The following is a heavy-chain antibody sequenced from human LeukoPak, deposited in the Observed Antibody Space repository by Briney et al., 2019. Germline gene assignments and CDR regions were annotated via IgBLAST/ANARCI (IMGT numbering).Heavy chain of an antibody. CDR2: VKQDGSGK. Sequence: GGSLRLSCAASGFTFSSYGMHWVRQAPGKGLEWVANVKQDGSGKYYVDSVKGRFTISRDNAKNSLYLQMNSLRAEDTAVYYCARDLWQYYFDYWGQGTLVTVSS. CDR3: ARDLWQYYFDY. V-gene: IGHV3-7*01. CDR1: GFTFSSYG. J-gene: IGHJ4*02. D-gene: IGHD3-16*01.